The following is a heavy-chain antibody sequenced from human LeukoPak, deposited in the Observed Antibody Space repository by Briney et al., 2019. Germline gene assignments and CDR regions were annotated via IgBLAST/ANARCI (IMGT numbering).Heavy chain of an antibody. D-gene: IGHD3-10*01. J-gene: IGHJ6*03. V-gene: IGHV4-59*01. CDR1: GGSISSYY. Sequence: SETLSLTCTVSGGSISSYYWSWIRQPPGKGLEWIGYIYYSGSTNYNPSLKSRVTISVDTPKNQFSLKLSSVTAADTAVYYCARTVIHHYYYYYMDVWGKGATVTVSS. CDR2: IYYSGST. CDR3: ARTVIHHYYYYYMDV.